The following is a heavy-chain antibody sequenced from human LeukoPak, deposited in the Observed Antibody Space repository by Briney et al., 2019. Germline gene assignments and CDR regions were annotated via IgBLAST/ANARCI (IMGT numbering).Heavy chain of an antibody. V-gene: IGHV3-21*01. Sequence: PGGSLRLSCAASGFTFSSYSMNWVRQAPGKGLEWVSSISSSSSYIYYADSVKGRFTISRDNAKNSLYLQMNSLRAEDTAVYYCARVPGYSSIDPGAFDIWGQGTMVTVSS. D-gene: IGHD6-13*01. CDR2: ISSSSSYI. CDR1: GFTFSSYS. CDR3: ARVPGYSSIDPGAFDI. J-gene: IGHJ3*02.